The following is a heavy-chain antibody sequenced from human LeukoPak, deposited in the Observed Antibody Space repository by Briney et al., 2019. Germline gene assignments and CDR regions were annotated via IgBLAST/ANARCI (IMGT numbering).Heavy chain of an antibody. Sequence: ASVKVSCKASGYTFTNHGISWVRQAPGQGLEWMGWISTYNGNTNYAQKLQGRVTMTTDTSTSTAYMDLRSLRSDDAAVYYCARSGGWAYGDYDGFIAFDIWGQGTMVTVSS. CDR2: ISTYNGNT. V-gene: IGHV1-18*01. CDR1: GYTFTNHG. J-gene: IGHJ3*02. D-gene: IGHD4-17*01. CDR3: ARSGGWAYGDYDGFIAFDI.